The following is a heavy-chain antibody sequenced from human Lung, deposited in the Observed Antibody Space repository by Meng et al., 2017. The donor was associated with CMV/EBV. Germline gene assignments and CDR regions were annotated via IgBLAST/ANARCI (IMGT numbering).Heavy chain of an antibody. Sequence: QVQLQESGPGLVKPSQTLSLTCTVSDGSVSGGTYSWSWIRQPAGKGLEWIGRIYTTGTTNYNPSLKSRVIISADTSKNQFSLRLTSVTAADTAVYYCARGANGFNLGFFDSWGQGNLVTVSS. D-gene: IGHD5-24*01. V-gene: IGHV4-61*02. CDR2: IYTTGTT. CDR1: DGSVSGGTYS. J-gene: IGHJ4*02. CDR3: ARGANGFNLGFFDS.